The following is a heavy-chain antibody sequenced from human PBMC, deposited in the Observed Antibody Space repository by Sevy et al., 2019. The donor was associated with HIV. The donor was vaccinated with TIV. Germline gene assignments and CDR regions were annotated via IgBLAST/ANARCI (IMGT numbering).Heavy chain of an antibody. CDR3: ARGRSAEATYYTWSTVAGYYFDY. Sequence: SETLSLTCTVSGDSISSGANYWGWIRQHPVKGLEWIGYIHYSGSTYDNPSLKSRITMSVDTSKNQFSLKLRSVTAADTAVYYCARGRSAEATYYTWSTVAGYYFDYWGQGTLVTVSS. CDR2: IHYSGST. D-gene: IGHD6-19*01. J-gene: IGHJ4*02. V-gene: IGHV4-31*03. CDR1: GDSISSGANY.